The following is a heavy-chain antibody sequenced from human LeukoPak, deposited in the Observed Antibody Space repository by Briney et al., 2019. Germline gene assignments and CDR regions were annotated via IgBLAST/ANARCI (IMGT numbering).Heavy chain of an antibody. CDR1: GSSTSSYY. CDR3: AREGYGSGSYYYYYYYMDV. Sequence: SETLSLTCTVSGSSTSSYYCSWIRQPPGNGLGWIGYIYYSGSTNYNPSLKSRFTISVDTPSNQFSRKLSSVTAADAAVYYCAREGYGSGSYYYYYYYMDVWGKGTTVTVSS. V-gene: IGHV4-59*01. CDR2: IYYSGST. J-gene: IGHJ6*03. D-gene: IGHD3-10*01.